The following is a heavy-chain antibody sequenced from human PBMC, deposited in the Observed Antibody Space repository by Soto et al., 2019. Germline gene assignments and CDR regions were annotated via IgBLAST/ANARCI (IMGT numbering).Heavy chain of an antibody. V-gene: IGHV1-69*01. CDR1: GGTFSSYA. D-gene: IGHD6-6*01. CDR3: ARNEYSTTFYSYGMDV. J-gene: IGHJ6*02. CDR2: ISPIFGTA. Sequence: QVQLVQSGAEVKKPGSSVKVSCKASGGTFSSYAITWVRQAPGQGLEWMGRISPIFGTANYNQKFQGRVTITAAESTSTAYMELSSLRSEDTAVYYWARNEYSTTFYSYGMDVWGQGTTVTVSS.